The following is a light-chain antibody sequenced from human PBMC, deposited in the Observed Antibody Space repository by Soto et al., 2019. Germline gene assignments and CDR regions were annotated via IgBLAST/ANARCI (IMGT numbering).Light chain of an antibody. Sequence: IVLTQSPAILALSPGDRATLSCRASQSVSSNLAWYQQKPGQAPRLLIYGASTRATGIPARFSGSGSGTEFTLTISSLQSEDFAVYYCQQYNNWPGTFGQGTKVDIK. CDR2: GAS. CDR1: QSVSSN. CDR3: QQYNNWPGT. J-gene: IGKJ1*01. V-gene: IGKV3-15*01.